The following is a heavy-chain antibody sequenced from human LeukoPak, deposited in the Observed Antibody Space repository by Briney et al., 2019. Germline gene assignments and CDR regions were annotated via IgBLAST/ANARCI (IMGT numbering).Heavy chain of an antibody. CDR2: IYTSGST. CDR3: ARRRSSYFDY. J-gene: IGHJ4*02. CDR1: GGSISSYY. Sequence: SETPSLTSTVSGGSISSYYWSWIRQPAGKGLEWIGRIYTSGSTNYNPSLKSRVTISVDTSKNQFSLKLSSVTAADTAVYYCARRRSSYFDYWGQGTLVTVSS. V-gene: IGHV4-4*07.